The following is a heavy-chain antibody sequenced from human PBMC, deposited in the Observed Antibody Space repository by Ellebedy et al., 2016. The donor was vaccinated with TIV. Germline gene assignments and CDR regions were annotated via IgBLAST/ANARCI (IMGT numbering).Heavy chain of an antibody. CDR2: IIPIFGTA. V-gene: IGHV1-69*13. CDR1: GGTFSSYA. D-gene: IGHD6-13*01. J-gene: IGHJ6*02. CDR3: ARAIAAADVLDYYGMDV. Sequence: AASVKVSCKASGGTFSSYAISWVRQAPGQGLEWMGGIIPIFGTANYAQKFQGRVTITADESTSTAYMELSSLRSEDTAVYYCARAIAAADVLDYYGMDVWGQGTTVTVSS.